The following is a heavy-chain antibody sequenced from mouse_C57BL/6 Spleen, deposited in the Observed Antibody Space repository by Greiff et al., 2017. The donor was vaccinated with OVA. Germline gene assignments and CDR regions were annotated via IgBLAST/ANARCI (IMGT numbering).Heavy chain of an antibody. Sequence: EVQLQQSGPELVKPGASVKISCKASGYTFTDYYMNWVKQSHGKSLEWIGDINPNNGGTSYNQKFKGKATLTVDKSSSTAYMELRSLTSEDSAVYYCARSDGYEDYWGQGTTLTVSS. CDR1: GYTFTDYY. D-gene: IGHD2-2*01. V-gene: IGHV1-26*01. J-gene: IGHJ2*01. CDR3: ARSDGYEDY. CDR2: INPNNGGT.